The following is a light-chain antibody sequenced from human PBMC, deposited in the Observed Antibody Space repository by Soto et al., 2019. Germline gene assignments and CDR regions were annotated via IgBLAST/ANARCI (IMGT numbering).Light chain of an antibody. V-gene: IGKV3-11*01. CDR1: QSVRSS. CDR3: QQRSNWPGT. J-gene: IGKJ1*01. CDR2: EAS. Sequence: EIVLAQSPATLSLSPGERATLSCRSTQSVRSSLAWYLQQPGQAPRLLIYEASKRATGIPARFSGSGSGTDFTLTISSLEPKDFAVYYCQQRSNWPGTFGQGTKVDI.